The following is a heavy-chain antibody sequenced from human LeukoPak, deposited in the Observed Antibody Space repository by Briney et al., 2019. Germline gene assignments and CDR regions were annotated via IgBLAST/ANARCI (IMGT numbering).Heavy chain of an antibody. CDR2: INHSGST. Sequence: SETLSLTCTVSGGSISSYYWSWIRQPPGKGLEWIGEINHSGSTNYNPSLKSRVTISVDTSKNQFSLKLSSVTAADTAVYYCARVTRPSYYYDSSGYYSAPFDYWGQGTLVTVSS. V-gene: IGHV4-34*01. CDR3: ARVTRPSYYYDSSGYYSAPFDY. D-gene: IGHD3-22*01. CDR1: GGSISSYY. J-gene: IGHJ4*02.